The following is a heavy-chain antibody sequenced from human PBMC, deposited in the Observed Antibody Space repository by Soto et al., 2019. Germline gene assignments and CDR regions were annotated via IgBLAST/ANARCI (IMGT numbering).Heavy chain of an antibody. J-gene: IGHJ3*02. CDR2: ISSSSSYI. Sequence: PGGSLRLSCAASGFTFSSYSMNWVRQAPGKGLEWVSSISSSSSYIYYADSVKGRFTISRDNAKNSLYLQMNSLRAEDTAVYYSVSEGILVVAARSFDIRCKGTMGT. D-gene: IGHD2-15*01. CDR1: GFTFSSYS. V-gene: IGHV3-21*01. CDR3: VSEGILVVAARSFDI.